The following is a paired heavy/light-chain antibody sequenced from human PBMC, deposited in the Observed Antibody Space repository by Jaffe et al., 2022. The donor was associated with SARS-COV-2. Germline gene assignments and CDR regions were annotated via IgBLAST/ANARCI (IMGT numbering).Light chain of an antibody. V-gene: IGKV3-15*01. CDR2: RAS. J-gene: IGKJ1*01. CDR1: QDISNK. CDR3: QHFYNWPRT. Sequence: EIVMTQSPATLSVSPGERAILSCRASQDISNKLAWYQQKPGQAPRLLIRRASTRLTGIPARFSGSGSGTEFTLTISSLQSEDFAVYYCQHFYNWPRTFGQGTKVEIK.
Heavy chain of an antibody. Sequence: QVQLVQSGADVKQPGASVKVSCEASGYTFRSSDGIHWVRQAPGQGLEWIGWIRVGSGDTQYAPKLQDRITVTRDISANTAYMELRSLRFEDTAVYFCARDEDVWGEGTTVTVSS. CDR3: ARDEDV. CDR2: IRVGSGDT. V-gene: IGHV1-3*01. CDR1: GYTFRSSDG. J-gene: IGHJ6*04.